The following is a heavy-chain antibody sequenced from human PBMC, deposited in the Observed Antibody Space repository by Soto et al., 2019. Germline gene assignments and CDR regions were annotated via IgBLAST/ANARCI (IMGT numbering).Heavy chain of an antibody. Sequence: QVQRMQSGAEIKKPGSSVKVSCKTSGDNFKKNVFTWVRQAPGQGLEWMGGTIPALGKTHYIEKFPGRVTITVDDATRTVYMDVRDLTSEDTAIYYCARGPFRPSAMDVWGQGTTVTVSS. J-gene: IGHJ6*02. CDR2: TIPALGKT. D-gene: IGHD3-10*01. CDR3: ARGPFRPSAMDV. V-gene: IGHV1-69*01. CDR1: GDNFKKNV.